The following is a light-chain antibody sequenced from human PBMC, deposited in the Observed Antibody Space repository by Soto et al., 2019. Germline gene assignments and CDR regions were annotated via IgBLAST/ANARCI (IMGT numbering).Light chain of an antibody. CDR1: SSDVGGYNY. CDR3: SSYTSIITVV. J-gene: IGLJ2*01. V-gene: IGLV2-14*01. CDR2: DVN. Sequence: QSALTQPASVSGSPGQSITISCTGTSSDVGGYNYVSWYQHHPGKAPKLLIYDVNNRPSGVSDRFSGSKSGKTASLTISGLQTEDEADYYCSSYTSIITVVFGGGTKVTVL.